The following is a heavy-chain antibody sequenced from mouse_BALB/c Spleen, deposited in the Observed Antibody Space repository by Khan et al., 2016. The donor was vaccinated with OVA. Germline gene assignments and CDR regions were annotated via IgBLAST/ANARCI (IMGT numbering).Heavy chain of an antibody. J-gene: IGHJ3*01. Sequence: EVELVESGGGLVKPGGSLKLSCAASGFTFSNYAMSWVRQTPEKRLEWVATVSSGGSYTYYPDSVQGRFTISRDNAKNTLYLQMSSLRSEDTAIYYCAREVFRTVVATPFADWGQGTLVTVSA. CDR3: AREVFRTVVATPFAD. CDR2: VSSGGSYT. D-gene: IGHD1-1*01. CDR1: GFTFSNYA. V-gene: IGHV5-9-3*01.